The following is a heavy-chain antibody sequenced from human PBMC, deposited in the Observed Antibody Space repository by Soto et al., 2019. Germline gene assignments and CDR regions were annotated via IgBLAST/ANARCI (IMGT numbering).Heavy chain of an antibody. Sequence: PSETLSLTCAVYGGSFSGYYWSWIRQPPGKGLEWIGEINHSGSTNYNPSLKSRVTISVDTSKNQFSLKLTSVTAADTAVYYCARGRGFCISTSCRGYFDWWGQGTLVTVSS. CDR2: INHSGST. V-gene: IGHV4-34*01. CDR1: GGSFSGYY. D-gene: IGHD2-2*01. J-gene: IGHJ4*02. CDR3: ARGRGFCISTSCRGYFDW.